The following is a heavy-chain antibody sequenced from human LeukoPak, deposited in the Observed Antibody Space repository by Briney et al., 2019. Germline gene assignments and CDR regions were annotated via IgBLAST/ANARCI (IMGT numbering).Heavy chain of an antibody. Sequence: ASVKVSCKASGYTYTSYYMHWVRQAPGQGLEWMGIINPSGGSTSYAQKFQGRVTMTRDMSTSTVYMELSSLRSEDTAVYYCARAKGRAGTYYYYYMDVWGKGTTVTVSS. V-gene: IGHV1-46*01. CDR2: INPSGGST. J-gene: IGHJ6*03. CDR3: ARAKGRAGTYYYYYMDV. CDR1: GYTYTSYY. D-gene: IGHD6-13*01.